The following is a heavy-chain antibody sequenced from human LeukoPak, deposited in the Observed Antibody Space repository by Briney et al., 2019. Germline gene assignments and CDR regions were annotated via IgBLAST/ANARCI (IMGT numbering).Heavy chain of an antibody. V-gene: IGHV4-59*01. CDR2: IYYSGST. J-gene: IGHJ3*02. CDR3: ARASVQYYDSSSYVDAFDI. Sequence: KSSETLSLTCTVSGGSISSYYWSWIRQPPGKGLEWIGYIYYSGSTNYNPSLKSRVTISVDTSKNQFSLKLSSVTAADMAVYYCARASVQYYDSSSYVDAFDIWGQGTMVTVSS. D-gene: IGHD3-22*01. CDR1: GGSISSYY.